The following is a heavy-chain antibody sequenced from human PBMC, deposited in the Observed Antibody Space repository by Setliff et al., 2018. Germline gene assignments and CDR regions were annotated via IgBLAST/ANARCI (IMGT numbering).Heavy chain of an antibody. J-gene: IGHJ3*02. Sequence: PGGSLRLSCAASGFTFSSYAITWVRQAPGKGLEWVSMISGSAQTTYYADSVKGRFTISRDNSKNTLYLQMNSLRAEDTAVYYCARRAGSSGAFDIWGQGTMVTVSS. D-gene: IGHD6-6*01. V-gene: IGHV3-23*01. CDR3: ARRAGSSGAFDI. CDR1: GFTFSSYA. CDR2: ISGSAQTT.